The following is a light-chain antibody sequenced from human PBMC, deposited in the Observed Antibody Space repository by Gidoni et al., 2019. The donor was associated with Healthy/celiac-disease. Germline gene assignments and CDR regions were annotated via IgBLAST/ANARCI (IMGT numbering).Light chain of an antibody. V-gene: IGKV3-15*01. J-gene: IGKJ1*01. Sequence: EIVMTQSPATLSVSPGERATLSCRASQSVNSNLAWYQQKPGQAPRLLIYGASTRATGIPARFSGSGSGTEFTLTISSLQSEDFAVYCCQQYNNWPPWTFGQXTKVEIK. CDR2: GAS. CDR1: QSVNSN. CDR3: QQYNNWPPWT.